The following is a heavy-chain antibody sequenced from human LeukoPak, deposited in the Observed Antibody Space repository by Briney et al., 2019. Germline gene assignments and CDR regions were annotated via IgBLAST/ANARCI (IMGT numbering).Heavy chain of an antibody. CDR1: GGSITSYY. CDR3: AREFSVTSIAARVFDS. CDR2: IHTSGST. Sequence: SETLSLTCTVSGGSITSYYWTYIRQPAGKGLEWIGRIHTSGSTNYNPSLKSRVTMSVDTSKNQFFLNLSSVAAADTAMYYGAREFSVTSIAARVFDSWGQGTLVTVSS. V-gene: IGHV4-4*07. D-gene: IGHD6-6*01. J-gene: IGHJ4*02.